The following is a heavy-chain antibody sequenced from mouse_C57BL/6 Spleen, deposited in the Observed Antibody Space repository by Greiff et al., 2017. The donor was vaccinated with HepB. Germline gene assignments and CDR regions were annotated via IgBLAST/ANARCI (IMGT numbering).Heavy chain of an antibody. Sequence: VQPQQPWAELVKPWVSAQMSCKPSGYTFSRYWIIWVKQRPEQGLEWVGDIYPVSGSTNYNEKFKSKATLTVDTSSRTAYMQLSSLTSEDSADYYCAIRRHDYSWFAYWGQGTLVTVSA. CDR3: AIRRHDYSWFAY. CDR1: GYTFSRYW. CDR2: IYPVSGST. J-gene: IGHJ3*01. V-gene: IGHV1-55*01. D-gene: IGHD2-4*01.